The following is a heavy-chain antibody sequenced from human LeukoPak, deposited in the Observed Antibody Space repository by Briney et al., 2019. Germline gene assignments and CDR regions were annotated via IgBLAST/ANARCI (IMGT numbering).Heavy chain of an antibody. CDR1: GFTFSSYA. Sequence: PGGSLRISCAGSGFTFSSYAMTWVRQAPGRGREAVSSISVICDRTYYTDSVKGRFTISRDDSRTSLFLQMNSLRADDTAVYYCARILGSHGGHYYHALDVWGHGTTVTVSS. V-gene: IGHV3-23*01. CDR2: ISVICDRT. CDR3: ARILGSHGGHYYHALDV. D-gene: IGHD3-16*01. J-gene: IGHJ6*02.